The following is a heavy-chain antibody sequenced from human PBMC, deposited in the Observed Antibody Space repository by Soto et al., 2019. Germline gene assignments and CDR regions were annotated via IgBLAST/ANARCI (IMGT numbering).Heavy chain of an antibody. CDR3: ARELSYGMDV. J-gene: IGHJ6*02. CDR2: ISSSSSYI. D-gene: IGHD3-10*01. V-gene: IGHV3-21*01. Sequence: EVQLVESGGGLVKPGGSLRLSCEASGFTFSSYSMNWVRQAPGKGLEWVSSISSSSSYIYYADSVKGRFTISRDNAKNSLYLQMYSLRAEDTAVYYCARELSYGMDVWGQGTTVTVSS. CDR1: GFTFSSYS.